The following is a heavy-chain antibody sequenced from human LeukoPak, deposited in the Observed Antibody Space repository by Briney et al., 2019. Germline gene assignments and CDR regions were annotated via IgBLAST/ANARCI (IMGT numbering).Heavy chain of an antibody. CDR2: IYHSGST. J-gene: IGHJ4*02. V-gene: IGHV4-38-2*02. CDR1: GYSISSGYY. Sequence: SETLSLTCTVSGYSISSGYYWGRIRQPPGKGLEWIGSIYHSGSTYYNPSLKSRVTISVDTSKNQFSLKLSSVTAADTAVYYCASGYSYGFDYWGQGTLVTVSS. D-gene: IGHD5-18*01. CDR3: ASGYSYGFDY.